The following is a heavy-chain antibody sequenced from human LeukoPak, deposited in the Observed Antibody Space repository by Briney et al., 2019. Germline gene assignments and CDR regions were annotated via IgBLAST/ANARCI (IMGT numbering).Heavy chain of an antibody. Sequence: GASVKVSCKASGYTFTGYYMHWVRQAPGQGLEWMGWINPNSGGTNYAQKFQGRVTMTRDTSISTAYMELSRLRSDDTAVYYCARAEVGATAPLDYWGQGTLVTVSS. D-gene: IGHD1-26*01. J-gene: IGHJ4*02. CDR3: ARAEVGATAPLDY. V-gene: IGHV1-2*02. CDR1: GYTFTGYY. CDR2: INPNSGGT.